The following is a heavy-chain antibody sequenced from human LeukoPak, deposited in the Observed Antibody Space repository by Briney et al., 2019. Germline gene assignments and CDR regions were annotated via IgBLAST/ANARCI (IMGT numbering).Heavy chain of an antibody. V-gene: IGHV4-31*03. CDR3: ARVHESAFDY. CDR1: GGFISSGGYY. Sequence: SQTLSLTCTVSGGFISSGGYYWSWIRQHPGKGLEWIGYIYYSGSTYYNPSLKSRVTISVDTSKNQFSLKLSSVTAADTAVYYCARVHESAFDYWGQGTLVTVSS. CDR2: IYYSGST. D-gene: IGHD3-3*01. J-gene: IGHJ4*02.